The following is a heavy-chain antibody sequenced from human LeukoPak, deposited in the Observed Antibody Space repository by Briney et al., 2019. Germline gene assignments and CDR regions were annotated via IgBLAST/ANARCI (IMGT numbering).Heavy chain of an antibody. D-gene: IGHD3-3*01. CDR3: ARAYDFWSGYHY. CDR1: GFTFNTYW. Sequence: PGGSLRLSCEASGFTFNTYWMHWVRQAPGKGLEWVSYISSSGSTIYYADSVKGRFTISGDNAKNSLYLQMNSLRAEDTAVYYCARAYDFWSGYHYWGQGTLVTVSS. J-gene: IGHJ4*02. V-gene: IGHV3-48*04. CDR2: ISSSGSTI.